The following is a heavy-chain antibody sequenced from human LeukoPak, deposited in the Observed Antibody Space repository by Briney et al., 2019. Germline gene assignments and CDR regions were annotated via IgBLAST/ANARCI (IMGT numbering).Heavy chain of an antibody. CDR2: IHPGHSDT. Sequence: GESLKISCQGSGYSFTNYWIAWVRQVPGKGLEWMGIIHPGHSDTRYSPSLQGLVTISADTSISATYLQWGSLNASDTAMYYCARRKISKEFDYWGHGTLVTVSS. D-gene: IGHD2/OR15-2a*01. CDR1: GYSFTNYW. CDR3: ARRKISKEFDY. J-gene: IGHJ4*01. V-gene: IGHV5-51*01.